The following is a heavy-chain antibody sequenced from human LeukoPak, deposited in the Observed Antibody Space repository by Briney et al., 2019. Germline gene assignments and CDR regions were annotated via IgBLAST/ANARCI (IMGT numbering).Heavy chain of an antibody. J-gene: IGHJ4*02. CDR2: INHSGST. Sequence: PSETLSLTCAVYGGSFSGYYWSWIRQPPGKGLEWIGEINHSGSTNYNPSLKSRVTISVDTSKNQFSLKLSSVTAADTAVYYCARRPREDIVVVPAAIPYYFDYWGQGTLVTASS. CDR1: GGSFSGYY. V-gene: IGHV4-34*01. CDR3: ARRPREDIVVVPAAIPYYFDY. D-gene: IGHD2-2*01.